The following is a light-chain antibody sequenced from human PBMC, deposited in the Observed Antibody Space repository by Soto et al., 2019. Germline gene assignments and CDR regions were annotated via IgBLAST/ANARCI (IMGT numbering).Light chain of an antibody. CDR1: SSDVGGYNY. Sequence: QSALTQPASVSGSPGQSITISCTGTSSDVGGYNYVSWFQQHPGKAPKLIIYEVSNRPSGISNRFSGSKSGNTASLTISGLQAEDESDYYCISYTTTSPYVFGTGTKLTVL. CDR3: ISYTTTSPYV. V-gene: IGLV2-14*01. J-gene: IGLJ1*01. CDR2: EVS.